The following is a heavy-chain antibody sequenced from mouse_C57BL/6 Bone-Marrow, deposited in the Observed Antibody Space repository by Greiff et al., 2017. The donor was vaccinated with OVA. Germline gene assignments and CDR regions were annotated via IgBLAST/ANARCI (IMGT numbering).Heavy chain of an antibody. D-gene: IGHD1-1*01. CDR1: GYSITSGYD. V-gene: IGHV3-1*01. CDR3: AREGYGSSSYFDV. J-gene: IGHJ1*03. CDR2: ISYSGST. Sequence: DVMLVESGPGMVKPSQSLSLTCTVTGYSITSGYDWHWIRHFPGNKLEWMGYISYSGSTNYNPSLKSRISITHDTSKNHFFLKLNSVTTEDTATYYCAREGYGSSSYFDVWGTGTTVTVSS.